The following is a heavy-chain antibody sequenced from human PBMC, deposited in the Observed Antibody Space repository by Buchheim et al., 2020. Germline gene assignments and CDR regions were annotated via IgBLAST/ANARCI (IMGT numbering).Heavy chain of an antibody. V-gene: IGHV4-39*01. D-gene: IGHD3-9*01. J-gene: IGHJ4*02. CDR1: GDSIRSASHN. Sequence: QLQLQESGPGLVRPSETLSLTCTVSGDSIRSASHNWGWIRQAPGKGLEWIGNMYYDETAYYNRSLKSRVTISLAISANQFHLKLNSLTAADTAVYYCAAIRRTGCYYIEYWGQGT. CDR2: MYYDETA. CDR3: AAIRRTGCYYIEY.